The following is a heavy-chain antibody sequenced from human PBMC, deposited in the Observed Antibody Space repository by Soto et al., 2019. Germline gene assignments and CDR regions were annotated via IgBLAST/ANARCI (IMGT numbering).Heavy chain of an antibody. Sequence: ASVKVSCKASGYTFTSYAMHWVRQAPGQRLEWMGWINAGNGNTKYSQKFQGRVTITRDTSASTAYMELSSLRSEDTAVYYCARGLLRYFDWSSNGMDVWGQGTKVTVSS. CDR3: ARGLLRYFDWSSNGMDV. CDR2: INAGNGNT. CDR1: GYTFTSYA. J-gene: IGHJ6*02. D-gene: IGHD3-9*01. V-gene: IGHV1-3*01.